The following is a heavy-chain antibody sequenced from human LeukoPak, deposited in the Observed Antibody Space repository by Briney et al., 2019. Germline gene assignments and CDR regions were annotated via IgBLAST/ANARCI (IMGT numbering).Heavy chain of an antibody. J-gene: IGHJ5*02. V-gene: IGHV4-34*01. Sequence: SETLSLTCAAYGGSFSGYYWSWIRQPPGKGLEWIGEINHSGSTNYNPSLKSRVTISVDTSKNQFSLKLSSVTAADTAVYYCARVPHSSSLEGFDPWGQGTLVTVSS. CDR1: GGSFSGYY. CDR2: INHSGST. CDR3: ARVPHSSSLEGFDP. D-gene: IGHD6-13*01.